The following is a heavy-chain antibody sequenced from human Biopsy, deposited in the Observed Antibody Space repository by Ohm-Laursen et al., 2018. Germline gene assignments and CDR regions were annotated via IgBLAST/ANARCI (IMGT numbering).Heavy chain of an antibody. CDR1: GFSLSARGMC. J-gene: IGHJ6*02. CDR3: ARTPILIVSAGLVYRHRRHLQGMDV. CDR2: VDWDDYK. Sequence: AQTLTLTGSFSGFSLSARGMCVSWIRQAPGKALEWLARVDWDDYKDYSASLQTKLSISKDTSNDQVVLTVNNVDPADTATYYCARTPILIVSAGLVYRHRRHLQGMDVWGQGIAVTVS. D-gene: IGHD6-13*01. V-gene: IGHV2-70*11.